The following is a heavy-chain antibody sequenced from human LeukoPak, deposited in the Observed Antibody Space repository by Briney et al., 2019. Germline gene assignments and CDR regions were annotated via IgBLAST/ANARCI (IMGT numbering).Heavy chain of an antibody. CDR3: AKGRQQLVPFDY. CDR1: GFTFSSYG. V-gene: IGHV3-30*02. J-gene: IGHJ4*02. CDR2: IRYDGSNK. Sequence: GGSLRLSCAASGFTFSSYGMHWVRQAPGKGLEWVAFIRYDGSNKYYADSVKGRFTISRDNSKDTLYLQMNSLRAEDTAVYYCAKGRQQLVPFDYWGQGTLVTVSS. D-gene: IGHD6-13*01.